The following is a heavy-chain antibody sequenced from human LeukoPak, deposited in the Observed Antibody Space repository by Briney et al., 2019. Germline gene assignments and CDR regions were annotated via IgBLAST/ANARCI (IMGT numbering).Heavy chain of an antibody. CDR3: ARDQPQYCSGGSCPRATFDY. Sequence: GGSLRLSCAASGFTFSSYSMNWVRQAPGKGLEWVSSISSSSSYIYYADSVKGRFTISRDNAKNSLYLQMNSLRAEDTAVYYCARDQPQYCSGGSCPRATFDYWGQGTLVTVSS. CDR2: ISSSSSYI. CDR1: GFTFSSYS. D-gene: IGHD2-15*01. V-gene: IGHV3-21*01. J-gene: IGHJ4*02.